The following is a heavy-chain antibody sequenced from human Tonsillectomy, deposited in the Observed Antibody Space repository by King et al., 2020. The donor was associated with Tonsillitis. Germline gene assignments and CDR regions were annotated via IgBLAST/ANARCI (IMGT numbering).Heavy chain of an antibody. V-gene: IGHV4-59*01. CDR1: GGSLSSYF. J-gene: IGHJ4*02. Sequence: QLQESGPRLVKPSETLSLTCTVSGGSLSSYFWSWSRKSQGKGLEWIGNIYFSGDTNYNPSLRSRVRMSVATSMSQFSLRLKSVTSADTAIYFCARAGGEGDFFDYWGQGAVVSVSS. D-gene: IGHD2-21*01. CDR2: IYFSGDT. CDR3: ARAGGEGDFFDY.